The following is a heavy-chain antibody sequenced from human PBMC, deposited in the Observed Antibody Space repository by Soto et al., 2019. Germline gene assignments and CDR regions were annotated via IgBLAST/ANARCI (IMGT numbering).Heavy chain of an antibody. V-gene: IGHV3-30-3*01. D-gene: IGHD4-17*01. J-gene: IGHJ5*02. Sequence: QVQLVESGGGVVQPGRSLRLSCAASGFTFSSYAMHWVRQAPGKGLEWVAVISYDGSNKYYADSVKGRFTISRDNSKNTLYLQMNSLRAEDTAVYYCASLTGDYTPGRWFDPWGQGTLVTVSS. CDR1: GFTFSSYA. CDR3: ASLTGDYTPGRWFDP. CDR2: ISYDGSNK.